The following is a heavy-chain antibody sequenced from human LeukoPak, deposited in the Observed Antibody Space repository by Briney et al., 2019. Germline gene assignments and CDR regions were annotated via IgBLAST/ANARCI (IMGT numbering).Heavy chain of an antibody. D-gene: IGHD6-13*01. CDR3: ARDPSSSFSDDYFDY. CDR1: GFTFSSYS. CDR2: ISSSSSTI. V-gene: IGHV3-48*04. J-gene: IGHJ4*02. Sequence: GGSLRLSCAASGFTFSSYSMNWVRQAPGKGLEWVSYISSSSSTIYYADSVKGRFTISRDNAKNSLYLQMNSLRAEDTAVYYCARDPSSSFSDDYFDYWGQGTLVTVSS.